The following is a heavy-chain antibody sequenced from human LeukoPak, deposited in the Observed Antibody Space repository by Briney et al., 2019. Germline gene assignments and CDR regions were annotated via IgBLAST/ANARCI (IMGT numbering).Heavy chain of an antibody. J-gene: IGHJ4*02. CDR2: ISGYNGKK. V-gene: IGHV1-18*01. Sequence: GASVKVSCKASGYTFTTYGINWVRQAPGQGLEWVGCISGYNGKKNYAQKLQGRLTMTTDTSTNTAYMELTSLRSDDTAVYYCARYSAYCGGDCYVDYWGQGTLVTVSS. CDR3: ARYSAYCGGDCYVDY. D-gene: IGHD2-21*02. CDR1: GYTFTTYG.